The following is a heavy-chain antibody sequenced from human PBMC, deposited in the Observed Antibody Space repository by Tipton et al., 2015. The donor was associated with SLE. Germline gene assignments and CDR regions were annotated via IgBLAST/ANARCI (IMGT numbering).Heavy chain of an antibody. J-gene: IGHJ6*02. CDR2: IRADGSDK. V-gene: IGHV3-30*02. D-gene: IGHD3-10*02. CDR1: GFSFKSYG. Sequence: SLRLSCAASGFSFKSYGINWVRQAPGKGLEWVAFIRADGSDKYYADSVKGRFTLSRDNSKNTLYLQVNRLTTEDTAVYYCAKNVRDISAYSYGMDVWGQGTTVTVSS. CDR3: AKNVRDISAYSYGMDV.